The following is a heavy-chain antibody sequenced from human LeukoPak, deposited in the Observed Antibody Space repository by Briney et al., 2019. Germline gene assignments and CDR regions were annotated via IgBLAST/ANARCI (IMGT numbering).Heavy chain of an antibody. CDR1: GGSISSYY. Sequence: TSETLSLTCTVSGGSISSYYWTWIRQPAGKGLDWIGCMLPSGSTNHNPSLKSRVNMSVDTSENQFSLNLGSVTAADTVVYYCAREAGTNRWFDPWGQGTQVTVSS. D-gene: IGHD1-7*01. CDR3: AREAGTNRWFDP. CDR2: MLPSGST. J-gene: IGHJ5*02. V-gene: IGHV4-4*07.